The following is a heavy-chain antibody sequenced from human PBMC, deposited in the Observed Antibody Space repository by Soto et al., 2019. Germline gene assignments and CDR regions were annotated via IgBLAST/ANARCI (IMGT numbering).Heavy chain of an antibody. CDR2: INHSGST. Sequence: QPPGKGLEWIGEINHSGSTNYNPSLKSRVTISVDTSKNQFSLKLSSVTAADTAVYYCARQIYDSDTGPNFQYYFDSWGQGTPVTVSS. J-gene: IGHJ4*02. V-gene: IGHV4-34*01. CDR3: ARQIYDSDTGPNFQYYFDS. D-gene: IGHD3-22*01.